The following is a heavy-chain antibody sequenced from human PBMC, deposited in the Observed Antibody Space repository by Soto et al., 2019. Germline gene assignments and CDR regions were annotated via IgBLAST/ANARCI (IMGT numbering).Heavy chain of an antibody. Sequence: PGGSLRLSCAASGFTFSSYAMSWVRQAPGKGLEWVSAISGSGGSTYYADSVKGRFTISRDNSKNTLYLQMNSLRAEDTAVYYCAKVLNHRNSGSWYYFDYWGQGTLVTVSS. CDR2: ISGSGGST. V-gene: IGHV3-23*01. J-gene: IGHJ4*02. D-gene: IGHD6-13*01. CDR3: AKVLNHRNSGSWYYFDY. CDR1: GFTFSSYA.